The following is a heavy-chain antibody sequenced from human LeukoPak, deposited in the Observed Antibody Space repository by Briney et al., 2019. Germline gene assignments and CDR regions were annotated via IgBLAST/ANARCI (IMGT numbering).Heavy chain of an antibody. D-gene: IGHD4-17*01. CDR1: GFTFSSYG. CDR2: IWYDGSNK. CDR3: ARGRTTPYYYGMDV. J-gene: IGHJ6*02. Sequence: GGSLRLSCAASGFTFSSYGMHWVRQAPGKGLERVPVIWYDGSNKYYADSVKGRFTISRDNSKNTLYLQMNSLRAEDTAVYYCARGRTTPYYYGMDVWGQGTTVTVSS. V-gene: IGHV3-33*01.